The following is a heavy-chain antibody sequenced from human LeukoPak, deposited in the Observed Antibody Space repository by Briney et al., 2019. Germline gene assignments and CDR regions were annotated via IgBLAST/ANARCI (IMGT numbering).Heavy chain of an antibody. CDR3: AGERGEEYSSGWYKTNFFYN. CDR1: GDSFTSVTDY. D-gene: IGHD6-19*01. CDR2: GDYSGGT. Sequence: SETLSLTCTVSGDSFTSVTDYWAWIRQPPGKGLEWIASGDYSGGTYYNPSLESRVAISADMSKKQISLKLASVTGADTAVYYCAGERGEEYSSGWYKTNFFYNWGQGIRVTVSS. J-gene: IGHJ4*02. V-gene: IGHV4-39*07.